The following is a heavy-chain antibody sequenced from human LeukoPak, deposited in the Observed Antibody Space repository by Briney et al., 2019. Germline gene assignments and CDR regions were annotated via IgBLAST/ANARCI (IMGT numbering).Heavy chain of an antibody. J-gene: IGHJ4*02. D-gene: IGHD4-17*01. CDR3: ARTSYETGDHYFDY. CDR2: IYSSGNT. Sequence: SETLSLTCTVSGASISSGDYFWSWIRQHPGKGLQSIGYIYSSGNTYYNPSLKSRVTMSIDTSKNQFSLNLRSVTAADTTVYYCARTSYETGDHYFDYWGQGTLVTVSS. V-gene: IGHV4-31*03. CDR1: GASISSGDYF.